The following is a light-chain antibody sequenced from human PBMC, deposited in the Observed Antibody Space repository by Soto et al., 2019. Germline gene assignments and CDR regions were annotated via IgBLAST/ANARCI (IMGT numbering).Light chain of an antibody. Sequence: DIVMTQSPDSLAVSLGERATINCKSSQSILFSSNNKNYLTWYQQKPGQPPKPLIYWASTRESGVPDRFSGSGYGTDFTLPIRSLQAEDVAVYYCQQYYSTPVTFGGGTKVEIK. V-gene: IGKV4-1*01. J-gene: IGKJ4*01. CDR1: QSILFSSNNKNY. CDR2: WAS. CDR3: QQYYSTPVT.